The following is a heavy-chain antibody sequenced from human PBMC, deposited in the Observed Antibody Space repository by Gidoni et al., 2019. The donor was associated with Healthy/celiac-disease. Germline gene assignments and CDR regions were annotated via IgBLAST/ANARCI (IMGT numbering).Heavy chain of an antibody. CDR3: AVAVAGTTPDY. CDR1: GLTFSSYA. J-gene: IGHJ4*02. V-gene: IGHV3-23*01. Sequence: EVQLLESGGGLVQPGGSMSLSCAAPGLTFSSYAMSWVRQAPGKGLEWVSAISGSGGSTYYADSVKGRFTISRDNSKNTLYLQMNSLRAEDTAVYYCAVAVAGTTPDYWGQGTLVTVSS. D-gene: IGHD6-19*01. CDR2: ISGSGGST.